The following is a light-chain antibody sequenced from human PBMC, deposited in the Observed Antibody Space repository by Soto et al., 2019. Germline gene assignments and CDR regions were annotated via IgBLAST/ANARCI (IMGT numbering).Light chain of an antibody. J-gene: IGKJ3*01. V-gene: IGKV1-9*01. CDR2: GAS. CDR3: QQLNTFPPFFT. CDR1: QGXXXX. Sequence: DIQXTQSPSFLSASVGDRVTITCRASQGXXXXLAWYQQRPGKAPELLIYGASTLRPGGASRFSGSGSGTEFTLTISSLQPEDFATYFCQQLNTFPPFFTFGPGTKVDIK.